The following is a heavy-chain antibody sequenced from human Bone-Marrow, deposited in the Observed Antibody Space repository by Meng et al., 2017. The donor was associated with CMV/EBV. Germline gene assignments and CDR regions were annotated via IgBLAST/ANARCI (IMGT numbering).Heavy chain of an antibody. Sequence: GESLKISCAASGFTVSSNYMSWVRQAPGKGLEWVSVIYSGGSTYYADSVKGRFTISRDNAKNSLYLQMNSLRAEDTAVYYCARGKGPPTYWGQGTLVTVSS. CDR3: ARGKGPPTY. CDR1: GFTVSSNY. CDR2: IYSGGST. V-gene: IGHV3-66*01. J-gene: IGHJ4*02.